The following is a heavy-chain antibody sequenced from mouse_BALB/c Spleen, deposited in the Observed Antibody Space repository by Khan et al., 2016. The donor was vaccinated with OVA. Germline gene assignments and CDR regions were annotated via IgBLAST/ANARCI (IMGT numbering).Heavy chain of an antibody. CDR1: GYSITSDYA. CDR3: ARIYGGDFDY. V-gene: IGHV3-2*02. Sequence: EVQLQESGPGLVKPSQSLSLTCTVTGYSITSDYAWNWIRQFPGNKLEWMGYISYGGNTKYNPSLKSRISITRDTSENQFFLQLNSVTIEDTATYYCARIYGGDFDYWGHGTTLTVSS. D-gene: IGHD1-1*01. J-gene: IGHJ2*01. CDR2: ISYGGNT.